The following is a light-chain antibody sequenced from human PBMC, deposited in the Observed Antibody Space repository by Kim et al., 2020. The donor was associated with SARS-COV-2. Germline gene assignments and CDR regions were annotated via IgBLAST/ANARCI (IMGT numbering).Light chain of an antibody. CDR2: DVS. Sequence: QSALTQPASVSGSPGQSISISCTGTSSDVGGYNYVSWYQQHPGKAPKLMIYDVSKRPSGVSNRFSGSKSGNTASLTISGLQAEDEADYYCSSYTSSSTCDFGTGTKVTVL. J-gene: IGLJ1*01. CDR3: SSYTSSSTCD. CDR1: SSDVGGYNY. V-gene: IGLV2-14*01.